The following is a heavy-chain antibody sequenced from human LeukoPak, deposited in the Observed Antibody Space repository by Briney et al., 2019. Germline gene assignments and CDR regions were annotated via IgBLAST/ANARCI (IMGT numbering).Heavy chain of an antibody. CDR3: ARRIAVPGSYYFDY. V-gene: IGHV4-59*08. J-gene: IGHJ4*02. D-gene: IGHD6-13*01. CDR2: IYYSGTT. Sequence: SETLSHTCTVSGGSISSYYWTWIRQPPGKGLEWIGYIYYSGTTKYNPSLKSRVTLSLDTSKNQFSLRLNSVTAADTAVYYCARRIAVPGSYYFDYWSQGTLVTVSS. CDR1: GGSISSYY.